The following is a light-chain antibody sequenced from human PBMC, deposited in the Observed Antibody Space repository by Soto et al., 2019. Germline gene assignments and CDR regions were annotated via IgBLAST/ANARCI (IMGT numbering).Light chain of an antibody. CDR2: DAS. CDR3: QHYGSSPPKYT. Sequence: EIVLTQSPGTLSLSPGERATLSCRASQSVSSSYSAWYQQKPGQAPRLLMYDASGRATDIPDRFSGSGSGTDFTLTISRLEPEDFAVYYCQHYGSSPPKYTFGQGTKLDIK. CDR1: QSVSSSY. J-gene: IGKJ2*01. V-gene: IGKV3-20*01.